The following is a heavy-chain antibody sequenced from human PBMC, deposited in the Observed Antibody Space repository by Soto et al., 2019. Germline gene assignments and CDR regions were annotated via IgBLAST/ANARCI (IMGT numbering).Heavy chain of an antibody. CDR2: IWYDGSKA. V-gene: IGHV3-33*01. CDR3: ARDIWSERSKCLDY. J-gene: IGHJ4*02. CDR1: GFTFNTFG. Sequence: QVHLVASGGGVVQPDRSLRLSCAASGFTFNTFGMHWVRQAPGKGLEWVAVIWYDGSKAYYADSVKGRFTISRDNSKNTLYLEMNGLRAEDTAVYYCARDIWSERSKCLDYWGQGTLVTVSS. D-gene: IGHD3-10*01.